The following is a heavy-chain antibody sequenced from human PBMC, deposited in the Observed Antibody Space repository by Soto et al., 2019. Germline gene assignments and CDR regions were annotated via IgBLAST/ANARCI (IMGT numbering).Heavy chain of an antibody. J-gene: IGHJ6*02. CDR1: GFTFSSYG. CDR3: ARRGVYYYGMDV. V-gene: IGHV3-33*01. Sequence: QVQLVESGGGVVQPGRSLRLSCAASGFTFSSYGMNWVRQAPGKGLEWVAVIWYDGGNKYYADSVKGRFTISRDNSKNTLYLQMNSLRAEDTAVYYCARRGVYYYGMDVWGQGTTVSVSS. CDR2: IWYDGGNK.